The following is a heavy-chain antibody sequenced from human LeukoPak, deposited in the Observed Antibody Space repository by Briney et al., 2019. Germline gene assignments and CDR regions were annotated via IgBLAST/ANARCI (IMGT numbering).Heavy chain of an antibody. V-gene: IGHV1-18*01. CDR2: ISTYSDNT. J-gene: IGHJ4*02. CDR3: ARSGYTGYDHFDY. Sequence: ASVKVSCKASGYTFTTYGISWVRQAPGQGLEWMGWISTYSDNTKAVQKLQGRITMTTDTSTSTAYMELRSLRSDDTAVYYCARSGYTGYDHFDYWGQGTLVTVSS. D-gene: IGHD5-12*01. CDR1: GYTFTTYG.